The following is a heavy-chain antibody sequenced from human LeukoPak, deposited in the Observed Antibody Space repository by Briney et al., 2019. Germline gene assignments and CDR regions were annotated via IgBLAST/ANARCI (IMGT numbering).Heavy chain of an antibody. CDR1: GGSISSYY. D-gene: IGHD6-13*01. V-gene: IGHV4-39*07. Sequence: SETLSLTCTVSGGSISSYYWGWIRQPPGKGLEWIGSIYYSGSTYYNPSLKSRVTISVDTSKNQFSLKLSSVTAADTAVYYCARGKIAAAGSFDYWGQGTLVTVSS. J-gene: IGHJ4*02. CDR2: IYYSGST. CDR3: ARGKIAAAGSFDY.